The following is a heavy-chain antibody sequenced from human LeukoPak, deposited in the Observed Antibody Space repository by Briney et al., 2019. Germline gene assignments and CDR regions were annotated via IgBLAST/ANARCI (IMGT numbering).Heavy chain of an antibody. V-gene: IGHV4-34*01. CDR3: ARVGVRYYDSSGYNKGDDAFDL. CDR1: GGSFSGYY. CDR2: INHSGST. Sequence: SETLSLTCAVYGGSFSGYYWSWIRQPPGKGLEWIGEINHSGSTNYNPSLKSRVTISVDTSKNQFSLKLTSVTAADTAVYYCARVGVRYYDSSGYNKGDDAFDLWGQGTMVTVSS. J-gene: IGHJ3*01. D-gene: IGHD3-22*01.